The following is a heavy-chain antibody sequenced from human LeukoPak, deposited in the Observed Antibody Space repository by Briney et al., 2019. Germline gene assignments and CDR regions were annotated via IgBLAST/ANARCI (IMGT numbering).Heavy chain of an antibody. D-gene: IGHD3-10*01. J-gene: IGHJ5*02. CDR2: ISSSGSTI. Sequence: GGSLRLSCAASGFTFSDYYMSWIRQAPGKGLEWVSYISSSGSTISYADSVKGRFTISRDNAKNSLYLQMNSLRAEDTAVYFCARDASPAAYNGNWFDPWGQGTLVTVSS. CDR3: ARDASPAAYNGNWFDP. CDR1: GFTFSDYY. V-gene: IGHV3-11*01.